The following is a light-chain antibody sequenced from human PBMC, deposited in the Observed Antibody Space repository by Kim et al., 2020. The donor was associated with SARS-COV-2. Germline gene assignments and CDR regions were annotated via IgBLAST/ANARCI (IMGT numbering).Light chain of an antibody. CDR2: YAA. J-gene: IGKJ4*01. V-gene: IGKV3-11*01. CDR1: HNVDFN. CDR3: HQRGSWPPALS. Sequence: PGASAPLSCRASHNVDFNFALYLQTPVQPPRLLIYYAAIRAAGIPDRFSGSGSGTDFTLTIGSLAPEECAVYYCHQRGSWPPALSFGGGTKVDIK.